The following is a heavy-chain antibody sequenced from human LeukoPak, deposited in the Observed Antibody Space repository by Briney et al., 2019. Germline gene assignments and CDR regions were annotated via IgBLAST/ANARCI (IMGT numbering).Heavy chain of an antibody. D-gene: IGHD2-2*01. CDR1: GFTFSSYW. Sequence: PGGYLRLSCAASGFTFSSYWMSWVRQAPGKGLEWVANIKQDGSEKYYVDSVKGRFTISRDNAKNSLYLQMNSLRAEDTAVYYCARAPTVLVGYCSSSSCQADYWGQGTLVTVSS. CDR3: ARAPTVLVGYCSSSSCQADY. V-gene: IGHV3-7*01. CDR2: IKQDGSEK. J-gene: IGHJ4*02.